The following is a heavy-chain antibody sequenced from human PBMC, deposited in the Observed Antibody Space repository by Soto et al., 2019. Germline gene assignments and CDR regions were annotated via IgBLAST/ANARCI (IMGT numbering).Heavy chain of an antibody. J-gene: IGHJ4*02. CDR1: AASFSKYY. D-gene: IGHD2-2*01. CDR3: ARRRSVGEFDY. CDR2: IYFNGNT. Sequence: PSETLSLTCTVSAASFSKYYWSWIRQPPGKGLEWIGYIYFNGNTNYNPSLKRRVTISIDTSKKQISLNLTSVTDADTAVYYCARRRSVGEFDYWGQGALVT. V-gene: IGHV4-59*01.